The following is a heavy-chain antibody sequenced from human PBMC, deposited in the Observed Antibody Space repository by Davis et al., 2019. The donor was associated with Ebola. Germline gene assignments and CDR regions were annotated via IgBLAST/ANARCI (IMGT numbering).Heavy chain of an antibody. Sequence: MPGGSLRLSCTVSGGSISSYYWSWIRQPPGKGLEWIGYIYYSGSTNYNPSLKSRVTISVDTSKNQFSLKLSSVTAADTAVYYCAREGGYGGNSLGAFDIWGQGTMVTVSS. CDR2: IYYSGST. J-gene: IGHJ3*02. CDR3: AREGGYGGNSLGAFDI. D-gene: IGHD4-23*01. V-gene: IGHV4-59*01. CDR1: GGSISSYY.